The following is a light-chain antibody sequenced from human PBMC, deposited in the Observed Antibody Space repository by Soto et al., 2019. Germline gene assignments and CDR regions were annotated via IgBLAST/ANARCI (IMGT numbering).Light chain of an antibody. CDR2: AAS. Sequence: ERATLVCRASQSISSCLAWYQQKPGKAPKLLIYAASTWHSGVPARFSGSGSGTDFTLTISCLQSEDFATYYCQQYYSYPLTFGGGTKVDIK. CDR1: QSISSC. V-gene: IGKV1-8*01. J-gene: IGKJ4*01. CDR3: QQYYSYPLT.